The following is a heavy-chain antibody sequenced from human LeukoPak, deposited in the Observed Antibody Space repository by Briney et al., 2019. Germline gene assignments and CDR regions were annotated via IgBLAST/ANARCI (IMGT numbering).Heavy chain of an antibody. CDR2: ISGSGGST. D-gene: IGHD3-10*01. CDR3: AKDSVTMVRGNIDY. CDR1: GFTLSSYA. Sequence: GGSLRLSCAASGFTLSSYAMSWVRQAPGKGLEWVSAISGSGGSTYYADSVKGRFTISRDNPKNTLYLQMNSLRAEDTAVYYCAKDSVTMVRGNIDYWGQGTLVTVSS. J-gene: IGHJ4*02. V-gene: IGHV3-23*01.